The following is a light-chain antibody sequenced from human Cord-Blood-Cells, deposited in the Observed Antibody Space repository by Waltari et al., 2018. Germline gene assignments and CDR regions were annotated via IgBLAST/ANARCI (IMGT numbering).Light chain of an antibody. V-gene: IGKV1-8*01. Sequence: AIRMTQSPSSFSASHGARVTLTCRASQGISSYLAWYQQKPGKAPKLLIYAASTLQSGVPSRFSGSGSGTDFTLTISCLQSEDFATYYCQQYYSYPQTFGQGTKVEIK. CDR3: QQYYSYPQT. CDR1: QGISSY. CDR2: AAS. J-gene: IGKJ1*01.